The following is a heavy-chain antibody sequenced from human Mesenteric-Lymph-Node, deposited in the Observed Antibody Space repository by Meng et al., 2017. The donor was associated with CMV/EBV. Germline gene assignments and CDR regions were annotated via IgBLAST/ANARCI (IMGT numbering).Heavy chain of an antibody. D-gene: IGHD3-3*01. CDR3: ARRDYDFWSALDS. J-gene: IGHJ4*02. V-gene: IGHV3-74*01. Sequence: GESLKISCAVSGFTFSSYWMHWVRQAPGKGLVWVSRINSDGSDTTYADSVKGRFTLSRDNAKNTLFLQMNSLRAEDTAVYYCARRDYDFWSALDSWGQGTLVTVPQ. CDR2: INSDGSDT. CDR1: GFTFSSYW.